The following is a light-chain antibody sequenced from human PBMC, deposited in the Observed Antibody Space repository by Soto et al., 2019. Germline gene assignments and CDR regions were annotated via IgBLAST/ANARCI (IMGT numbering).Light chain of an antibody. CDR2: SNS. CDR1: STNIGRNT. J-gene: IGLJ2*01. V-gene: IGLV1-44*01. CDR3: AAWYDSLNGVV. Sequence: QSVLTQTPSASGTPGQRVSISCSGSSTNIGRNTVIWYQQVPGTTPKVLIYSNSQRPSGVPDRFSGSKSGTSASLAISGLQSDDAAYYYCAAWYDSLNGVVFGGGTKLPVL.